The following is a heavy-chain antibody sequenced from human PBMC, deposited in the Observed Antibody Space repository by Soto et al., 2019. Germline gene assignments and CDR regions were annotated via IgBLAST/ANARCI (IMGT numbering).Heavy chain of an antibody. Sequence: GASVKVSCKASGYTFTSYAMHWVRQAPGQRLEWMGWINAGNGNTKYSQKFQGRVTITRDTSASTAYMEPSSLRSEDTAVYYCARDPILLRLGELSRDYYYYGMDVWGQGTTVTVSS. J-gene: IGHJ6*02. CDR3: ARDPILLRLGELSRDYYYYGMDV. V-gene: IGHV1-3*01. CDR1: GYTFTSYA. D-gene: IGHD3-16*02. CDR2: INAGNGNT.